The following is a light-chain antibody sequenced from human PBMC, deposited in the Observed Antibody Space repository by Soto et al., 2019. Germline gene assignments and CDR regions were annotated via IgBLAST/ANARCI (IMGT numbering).Light chain of an antibody. CDR3: QQYNNWPSWT. J-gene: IGKJ1*01. V-gene: IGKV3-15*01. CDR2: GAS. Sequence: EIVMTQSPATLSVSPGERATLSCRASQSVSSNLAWYQQKPGQAPRLLIYGASTRATGIPARFSGSGSGTEFTLTISSLQTEDFAVYYGQQYNNWPSWTFGQGTKVE. CDR1: QSVSSN.